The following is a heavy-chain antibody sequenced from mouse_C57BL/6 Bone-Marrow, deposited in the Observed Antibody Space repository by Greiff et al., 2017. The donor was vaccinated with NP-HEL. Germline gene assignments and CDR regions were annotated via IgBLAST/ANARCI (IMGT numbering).Heavy chain of an antibody. CDR1: GFSFNTYA. CDR2: IRSKSNNYAT. D-gene: IGHD2-5*01. V-gene: IGHV10-1*01. J-gene: IGHJ4*01. Sequence: EVQVVESGGGLVQPKGSLKLSCAASGFSFNTYAMNWVRQAPGKGLEWVARIRSKSNNYATYYADSVKDRFTISRDDSESMLYLQMNNLKTEDTAMYYCVRSYYSNAMDYWGQGTSVTVSS. CDR3: VRSYYSNAMDY.